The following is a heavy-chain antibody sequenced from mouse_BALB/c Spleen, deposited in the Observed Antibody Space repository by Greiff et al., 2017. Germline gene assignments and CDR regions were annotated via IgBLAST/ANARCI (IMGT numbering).Heavy chain of an antibody. D-gene: IGHD4-1*01. J-gene: IGHJ4*01. CDR3: ARTGPYYYAMDY. Sequence: VQLQQSGGGLVQPGGSRKLSCAASGFTFSSFGMHWVRQAPEKGLEWVAYISSGSSTIYYADTVKGRFTISRDNPKNTLFLQMTSLRSEDTAMYYCARTGPYYYAMDYWGQGTSVTVSS. CDR2: ISSGSSTI. V-gene: IGHV5-17*02. CDR1: GFTFSSFG.